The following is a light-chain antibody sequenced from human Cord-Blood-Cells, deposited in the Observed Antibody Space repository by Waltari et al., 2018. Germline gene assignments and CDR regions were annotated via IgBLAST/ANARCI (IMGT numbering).Light chain of an antibody. CDR1: SSALGGFNF. Sequence: QSALTQPRSVSGSPGPSGTLSCTGTSSALGGFNFVSWYQQHPGKAPKLMIYDVSKRPSGVHDRFSGSKSGNTASLTISGLQAEDEADYYCCSYAGSYTWVFGGGTKLTVL. CDR2: DVS. V-gene: IGLV2-11*01. CDR3: CSYAGSYTWV. J-gene: IGLJ3*02.